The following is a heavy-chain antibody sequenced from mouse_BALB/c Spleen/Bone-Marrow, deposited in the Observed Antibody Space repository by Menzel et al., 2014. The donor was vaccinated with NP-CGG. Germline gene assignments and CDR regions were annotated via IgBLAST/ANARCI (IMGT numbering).Heavy chain of an antibody. CDR3: SRLNYYGNLFV. CDR1: GFDFSRFW. Sequence: EVQLQQSGGGLVQPGGSLKLSCAASGFDFSRFWMSWVRQAPGKGLEWIGEINPDSSTINYTPSLKDKFIISRDNAKNTLYLQMSKVRSEDTALYYCSRLNYYGNLFVWGAGTTVTVSS. V-gene: IGHV4-1*02. J-gene: IGHJ1*01. CDR2: INPDSSTI. D-gene: IGHD1-1*01.